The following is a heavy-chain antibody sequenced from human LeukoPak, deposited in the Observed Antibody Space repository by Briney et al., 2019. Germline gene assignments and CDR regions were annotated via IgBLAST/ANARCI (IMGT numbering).Heavy chain of an antibody. Sequence: SETLSLTRTVSGGSISSSIYYWGWIRQPPGKGLEWIASIFYSGSSYYNPSLKSRVTMSVDTSKNQFSLKVNSVTAADTAVYYCARLNYGDFVYAFHVWGQGTMVTVSS. CDR3: ARLNYGDFVYAFHV. V-gene: IGHV4-39*01. D-gene: IGHD4-17*01. CDR1: GGSISSSIYY. J-gene: IGHJ3*01. CDR2: IFYSGSS.